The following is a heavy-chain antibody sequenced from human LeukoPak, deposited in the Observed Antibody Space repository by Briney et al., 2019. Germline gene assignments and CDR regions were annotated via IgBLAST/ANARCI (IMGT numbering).Heavy chain of an antibody. Sequence: SETLSLTCTVSGGSISSYYWSWMRQPPGKGLEWIGYIYYSGSTNYNPSLKSRVTISVDTSKNQFSLKLSSVTAADTAVYYCARGPGVFHFDYWGQGTLVTVSS. CDR3: ARGPGVFHFDY. J-gene: IGHJ4*02. CDR2: IYYSGST. CDR1: GGSISSYY. V-gene: IGHV4-59*01. D-gene: IGHD3-10*01.